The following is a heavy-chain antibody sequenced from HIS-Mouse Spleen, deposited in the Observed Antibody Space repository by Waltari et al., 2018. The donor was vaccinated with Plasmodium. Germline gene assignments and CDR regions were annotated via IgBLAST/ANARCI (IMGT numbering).Heavy chain of an antibody. J-gene: IGHJ3*02. Sequence: QVQLVQSGAEVKKPGASVKVSCKASGYTFTGYFMHWVRQAPGQGLEWMGWINSNSGGTNYAQRFQGRVTMTRDTSISTAYMELSRLRSDDTAVYYCARDPKQLGSAFDIWGQGTMVTVSS. V-gene: IGHV1-2*02. CDR3: ARDPKQLGSAFDI. D-gene: IGHD7-27*01. CDR1: GYTFTGYF. CDR2: INSNSGGT.